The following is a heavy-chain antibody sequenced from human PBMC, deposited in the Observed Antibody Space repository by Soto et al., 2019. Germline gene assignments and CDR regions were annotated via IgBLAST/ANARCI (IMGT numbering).Heavy chain of an antibody. CDR3: AKGIAAMDV. CDR1: GFTFSSYS. CDR2: ITGSGGKT. J-gene: IGHJ6*02. D-gene: IGHD6-13*01. V-gene: IGHV3-23*01. Sequence: GGSLRLSCAASGFTFSSYSMSWVRQAPGQGLEWVASITGSGGKTYYADSVKGRFTISRDNSKNTVYLQMNGLRADDTAVYYCAKGIAAMDVWGQGTTVTVSS.